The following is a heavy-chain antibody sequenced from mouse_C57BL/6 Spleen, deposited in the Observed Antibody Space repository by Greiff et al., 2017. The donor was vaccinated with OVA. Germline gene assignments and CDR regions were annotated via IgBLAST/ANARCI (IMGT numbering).Heavy chain of an antibody. CDR1: GYTFTSYG. CDR3: ERRCCDYDGDMDY. J-gene: IGHJ4*01. D-gene: IGHD2-4*01. V-gene: IGHV1-81*01. CDR2: IYPRSGNT. Sequence: QVQLQQSGAELARPGASVKLSCKASGYTFTSYGISWVKQRPGQGLEWIGEIYPRSGNTYYNEKFKGKATLTADKSSSTAYMELRSLTSEDTAVYVGERRCCDYDGDMDYWGQGTSVTVSS.